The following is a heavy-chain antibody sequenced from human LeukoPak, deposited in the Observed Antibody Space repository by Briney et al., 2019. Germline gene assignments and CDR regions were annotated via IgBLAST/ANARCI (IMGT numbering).Heavy chain of an antibody. CDR2: ISYDGSNK. D-gene: IGHD5-12*01. CDR1: GFTFSSYG. Sequence: GGSLRLSCAASGFTFSSYGMHWVRQAPGKGLEWVAVISYDGSNKYYADSVKGRFTISRDNSKNTPYLQMNSLRAEDTAVYYCARDSGPAIADTGNYFDYWGQGTLVTVSS. CDR3: ARDSGPAIADTGNYFDY. J-gene: IGHJ4*02. V-gene: IGHV3-30*03.